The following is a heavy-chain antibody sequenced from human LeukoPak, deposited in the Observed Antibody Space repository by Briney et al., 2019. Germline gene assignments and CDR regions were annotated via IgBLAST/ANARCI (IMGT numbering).Heavy chain of an antibody. V-gene: IGHV4-31*03. D-gene: IGHD3-22*01. CDR3: ARCDSSGPKEGFDY. CDR2: IYYSGST. J-gene: IGHJ4*02. Sequence: KASETLSLTCTVSGGSISSGGYYWSWLRQHPGKGLEWIGYIYYSGSTYYNPSLKSRVTISVDTSKNQFSLKLSSVTAADTAVYYCARCDSSGPKEGFDYWGQGTLVTVSS. CDR1: GGSISSGGYY.